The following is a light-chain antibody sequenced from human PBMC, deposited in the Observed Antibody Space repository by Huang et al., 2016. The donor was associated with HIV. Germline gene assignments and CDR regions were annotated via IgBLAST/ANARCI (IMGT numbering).Light chain of an antibody. CDR3: QQYNNWPPNT. CDR1: HSVSTN. CDR2: GAT. J-gene: IGKJ2*01. V-gene: IGKV3-15*01. Sequence: ELVMTQSPATLSVSPGERATLSCRASHSVSTNLAWYQHKPGQAPRLLIHGATTRATDIPARFSGSGSGTEFTLTISTLQSEDFAVYYCQQYNNWPPNTFGQGTKLEIK.